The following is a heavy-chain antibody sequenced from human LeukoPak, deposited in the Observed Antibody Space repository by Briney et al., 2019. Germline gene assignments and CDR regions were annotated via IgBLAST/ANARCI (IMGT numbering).Heavy chain of an antibody. J-gene: IGHJ4*02. CDR2: ISGSGGST. D-gene: IGHD4-17*01. CDR1: GFTFSSYA. Sequence: GGSLRLSCAASGFTFSSYAMSWVRQAPGKGLEWVSGISGSGGSTYYADSVKGRFTIPRDNAKNSLYLQMNSLRDEDTAVYYCARGKIGYYYGDYDGYWGQGTLVTVSS. V-gene: IGHV3-23*01. CDR3: ARGKIGYYYGDYDGY.